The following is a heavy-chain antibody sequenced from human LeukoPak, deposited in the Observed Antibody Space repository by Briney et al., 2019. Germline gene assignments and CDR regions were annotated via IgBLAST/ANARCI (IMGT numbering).Heavy chain of an antibody. Sequence: SETLSLTCTVSGDSIGSTTYYWGWIPQPPGKGLEWIGIIYYSGTTYYNPSLKNRITISMETSKNQFSLKMSSVTAADTAMYYCARRRVGTTPLEYWGRGTLVTVSS. V-gene: IGHV4-39*01. CDR3: ARRRVGTTPLEY. D-gene: IGHD1-26*01. CDR2: IYYSGTT. J-gene: IGHJ4*02. CDR1: GDSIGSTTYY.